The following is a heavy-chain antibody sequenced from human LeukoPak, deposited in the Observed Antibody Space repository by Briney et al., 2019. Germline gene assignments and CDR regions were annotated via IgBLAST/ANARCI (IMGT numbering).Heavy chain of an antibody. CDR3: ARAYFDL. J-gene: IGHJ2*01. CDR1: GGSISSGSYY. V-gene: IGHV4-61*02. Sequence: PSQTLSLTCTVSGGSISSGSYYWSWIRQPAGTGLEWIGRIYTSGSTNYNPSLTSRVTISVDTSKNQFSLKLSSVTAADTAVYYCARAYFDLWGRGTLVTVSS. CDR2: IYTSGST.